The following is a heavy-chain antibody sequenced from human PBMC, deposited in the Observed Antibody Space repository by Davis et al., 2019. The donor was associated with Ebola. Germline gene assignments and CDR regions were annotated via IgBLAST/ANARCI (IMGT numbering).Heavy chain of an antibody. D-gene: IGHD3-22*01. CDR3: ARGGYYDSSGYAH. V-gene: IGHV4-39*07. J-gene: IGHJ4*02. Sequence: PSETLSLTCTVSGGSISSSSYYWGWIRQPPGKGLEWIGSIYYSGSTYYNPSLKSRVTISVDTSKNQFSLKLSSVTAADTAVYYCARGGYYDSSGYAHWGQGTLVTVSS. CDR2: IYYSGST. CDR1: GGSISSSSYY.